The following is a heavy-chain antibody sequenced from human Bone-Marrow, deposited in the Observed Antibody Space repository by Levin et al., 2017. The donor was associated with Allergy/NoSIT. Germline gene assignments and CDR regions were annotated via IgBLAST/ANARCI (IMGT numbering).Heavy chain of an antibody. Sequence: GESLKISCKASGYLFTDFWIGWVRQLPGKGLEWMGIIYPGDSDARYRPSFQGQVTISVDRSINTIFLQWISLKASDTATYFCARKEAGYGSETIDYWGQGTRVTVSS. CDR1: GYLFTDFW. J-gene: IGHJ4*02. CDR2: IYPGDSDA. CDR3: ARKEAGYGSETIDY. D-gene: IGHD3-10*01. V-gene: IGHV5-51*01.